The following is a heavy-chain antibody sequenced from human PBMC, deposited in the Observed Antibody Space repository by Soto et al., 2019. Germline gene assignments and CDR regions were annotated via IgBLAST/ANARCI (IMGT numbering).Heavy chain of an antibody. D-gene: IGHD1-26*01. CDR2: IKSKADGGTT. V-gene: IGHV3-15*07. CDR3: TTLVGATNRYYYYGMDV. Sequence: GGSLRLSCAVSGFSLTNVWMNWVRQAPGKGLEWVGRIKSKADGGTTDYAAPVKGRFTISRDDSKNTLYLQMNSLKTEDTAVYYCTTLVGATNRYYYYGMDVWGQGTTVTVSS. CDR1: GFSLTNVW. J-gene: IGHJ6*02.